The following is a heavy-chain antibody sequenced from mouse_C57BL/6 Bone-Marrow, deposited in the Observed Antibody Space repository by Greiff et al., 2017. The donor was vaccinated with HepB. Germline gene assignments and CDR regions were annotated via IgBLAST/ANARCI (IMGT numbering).Heavy chain of an antibody. CDR1: GFTFNTYA. CDR2: IRSKSSNYAT. CDR3: VRENYYGSSCGDYAMDY. V-gene: IGHV10-3*01. Sequence: EVNVVESGGGLVQPKGSLKLSCAASGFTFNTYAMHWVRQAPGKGLEWVARIRSKSSNYATYYADSVKDRFTISRDDSQSMLYLQMNNLKTEDTAMYYCVRENYYGSSCGDYAMDYWGQGTSVTVSS. D-gene: IGHD1-1*01. J-gene: IGHJ4*01.